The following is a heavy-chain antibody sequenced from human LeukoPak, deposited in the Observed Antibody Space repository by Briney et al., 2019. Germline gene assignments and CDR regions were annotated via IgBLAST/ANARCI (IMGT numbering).Heavy chain of an antibody. CDR3: TRFSRSGTGESYY. CDR2: IYPGDSAT. J-gene: IGHJ4*02. V-gene: IGHV5-51*01. Sequence: GESLKISCKGSGYSFTSFWIGWVRQMPGKGLEWMGIIYPGDSATRYSPSFQGQVTIPVDKSISTAYLQSSSLKASDTAMYYCTRFSRSGTGESYYCGQGTLVTVSS. CDR1: GYSFTSFW. D-gene: IGHD3-10*01.